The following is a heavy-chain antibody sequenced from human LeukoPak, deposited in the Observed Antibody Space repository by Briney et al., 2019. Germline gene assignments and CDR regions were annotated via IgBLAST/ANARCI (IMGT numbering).Heavy chain of an antibody. CDR2: INPSGGST. CDR1: GYTFTSYY. Sequence: ASVKVSCKASGYTFTSYYMHWVRQAPGQGLEWMGIINPSGGSTSYAQKFQGRVTITADESTSPAYMELSSLRSEDTAVYYCARGPAGGSYYFDYWGQGTLVTVSS. D-gene: IGHD1-26*01. V-gene: IGHV1-46*01. CDR3: ARGPAGGSYYFDY. J-gene: IGHJ4*02.